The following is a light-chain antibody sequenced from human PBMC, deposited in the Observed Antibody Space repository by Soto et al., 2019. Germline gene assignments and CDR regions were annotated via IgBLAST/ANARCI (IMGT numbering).Light chain of an antibody. V-gene: IGKV3-20*01. J-gene: IGKJ2*01. Sequence: EIVLTQSPGTLSLSPGERATLSCRASQSVSSSYLAWYQQKPGQAPRLLIYGASSRATGIPDRFSGSGSGTDFILTISRLEPEDFAVYYCQQYSSSFGTFGQGTKLEIK. CDR1: QSVSSSY. CDR2: GAS. CDR3: QQYSSSFGT.